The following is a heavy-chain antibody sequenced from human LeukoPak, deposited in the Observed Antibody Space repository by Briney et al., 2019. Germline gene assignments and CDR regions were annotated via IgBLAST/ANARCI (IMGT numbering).Heavy chain of an antibody. CDR3: AKDVIVATTYAFDI. CDR2: ISWNSGSI. Sequence: GGSLRLSCAASGFTFDDYAMHWVRQAPGKGLEWVSGISWNSGSIGYADSVKGRFTISRDNAKNSLYLQMNSLRAEDTALYYCAKDVIVATTYAFDIWGQGTMVTVSS. D-gene: IGHD5-12*01. V-gene: IGHV3-9*01. J-gene: IGHJ3*02. CDR1: GFTFDDYA.